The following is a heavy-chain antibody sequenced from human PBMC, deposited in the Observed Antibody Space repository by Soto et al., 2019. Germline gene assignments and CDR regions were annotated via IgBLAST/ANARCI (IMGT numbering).Heavy chain of an antibody. V-gene: IGHV1-69*13. CDR3: ASGADSSSGDLAQDYYYYGMDV. CDR2: IIPIFGTA. D-gene: IGHD6-13*01. CDR1: GGTFSSYA. J-gene: IGHJ6*02. Sequence: SVKVSCKASGGTFSSYAISWVRQAPGQGLEWTGGIIPIFGTANYAQKFQGRVTITADESTSTAYMELSSLRSEDTAVYYCASGADSSSGDLAQDYYYYGMDVWGQGTTVTVSS.